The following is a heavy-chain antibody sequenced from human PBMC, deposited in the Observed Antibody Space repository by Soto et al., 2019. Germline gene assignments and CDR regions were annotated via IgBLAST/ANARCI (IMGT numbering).Heavy chain of an antibody. D-gene: IGHD3-3*01. CDR2: IYYSGST. CDR3: ARWWSGSRQGFDP. V-gene: IGHV4-31*03. Sequence: QVQLQESGPGLVKPSQTLSLTCTVSGGSISSGDYYWSWIRQHPGKGLEWIGYIYYSGSTYYNPSLKSRATISVDTSKNQFSLKLSSVTAADTAVYSCARWWSGSRQGFDPWGQGTLVTVSS. J-gene: IGHJ5*02. CDR1: GGSISSGDYY.